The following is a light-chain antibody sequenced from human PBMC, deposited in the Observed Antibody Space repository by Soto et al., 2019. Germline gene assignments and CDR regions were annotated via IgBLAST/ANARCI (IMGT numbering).Light chain of an antibody. Sequence: QYVLTQPPSVSGAPGQRVTISCTGSSSNIGAGSDVHWFQQFPGTAPKVLIYRNNNRPSGVPDRFSGSKSGTSASLAITGLEAEDESDYYCQSYDNSLRAWVFGGGTKVTVL. CDR2: RNN. J-gene: IGLJ3*02. CDR1: SSNIGAGSD. V-gene: IGLV1-40*01. CDR3: QSYDNSLRAWV.